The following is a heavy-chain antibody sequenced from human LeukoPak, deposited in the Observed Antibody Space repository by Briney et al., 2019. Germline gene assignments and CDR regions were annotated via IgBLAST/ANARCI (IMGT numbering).Heavy chain of an antibody. V-gene: IGHV4-39*07. CDR3: ARGRGGRYYAR. Sequence: PSETLSLTCTVSGGSISSSSYYWGWIRQPPGKGLEWIGSIYYSGSTYYNPSLKSRVTISVDTSKNQFSLKLSSVTAADTAVYYCARGRGGRYYARWGQGTLVTVSS. CDR1: GGSISSSSYY. J-gene: IGHJ4*02. CDR2: IYYSGST. D-gene: IGHD2-2*01.